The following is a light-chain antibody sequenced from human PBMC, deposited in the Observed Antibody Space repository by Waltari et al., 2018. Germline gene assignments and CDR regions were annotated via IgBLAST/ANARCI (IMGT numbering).Light chain of an antibody. CDR1: SRDIGGYKY. J-gene: IGLJ2*01. CDR2: DVS. CDR3: SSYTSTSAVV. Sequence: QSALTQPASVSGSPGQSITTSCTGTSRDIGGYKYVSWYQQHPGQPPKLLIYDVSDRPSGASNRFSGSKSGNTSSLTISGLQPEDEADYYCSSYTSTSAVVFGGGTKLTVL. V-gene: IGLV2-14*01.